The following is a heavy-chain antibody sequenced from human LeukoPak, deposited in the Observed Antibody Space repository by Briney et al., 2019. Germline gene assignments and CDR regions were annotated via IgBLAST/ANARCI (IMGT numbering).Heavy chain of an antibody. J-gene: IGHJ2*01. CDR3: AKESALHNWYFDV. Sequence: GRSLRLPCAASGFTFSSYSLHWVRQAPGQGLEWVAVISSGGTVKYYGDSVKGRFTVSRDDSKNTLYLEMNSLRAEDTAVYYCAKESALHNWYFDVWGRGTLVTVSS. CDR2: ISSGGTVK. D-gene: IGHD3-16*01. V-gene: IGHV3-30*18. CDR1: GFTFSSYS.